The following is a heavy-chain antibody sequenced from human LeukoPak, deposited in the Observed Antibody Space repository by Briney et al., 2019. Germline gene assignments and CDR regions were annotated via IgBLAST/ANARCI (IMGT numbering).Heavy chain of an antibody. CDR3: AKLGVGTTYDAFDI. D-gene: IGHD1-26*01. J-gene: IGHJ3*02. CDR1: GFTFSNYA. V-gene: IGHV3-23*01. CDR2: ISGGGTGT. Sequence: TGGSLRLSCAAAGFTFSNYAMSWVRQAPGKGLEWVSEISGGGTGTHYADSVRGRFTISRDNSKNTLYLQMTSLRAEDTAVYYCAKLGVGTTYDAFDIWGRGTMVTVSS.